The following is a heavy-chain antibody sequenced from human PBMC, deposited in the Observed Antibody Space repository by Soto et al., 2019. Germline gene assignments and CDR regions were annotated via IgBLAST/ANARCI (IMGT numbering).Heavy chain of an antibody. D-gene: IGHD2-2*01. Sequence: GGSLRLSCAASGFNFDNSYMSWVRQAPGKGLEWVAILYSGGKSYYAESVRGRLTISRDISKNTLDLQMNRLTADDTAVYYCSKNNVAPAFVGFEYWGQGTLVTSPQ. J-gene: IGHJ4*02. V-gene: IGHV3-53*01. CDR2: LYSGGKS. CDR3: SKNNVAPAFVGFEY. CDR1: GFNFDNSY.